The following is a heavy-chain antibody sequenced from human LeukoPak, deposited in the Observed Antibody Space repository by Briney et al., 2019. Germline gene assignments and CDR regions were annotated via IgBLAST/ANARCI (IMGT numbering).Heavy chain of an antibody. Sequence: ASVKVSCKASGGTFSSYAISWVRQAPGQGLEWMGGIIPIFGTANYAQKFQGRVTITTDESTSTAYMELSSLRAEDTAVYYCAKDGTEIAGHIDYWGQGTLVTVSS. D-gene: IGHD6-13*01. V-gene: IGHV1-69*05. CDR3: AKDGTEIAGHIDY. CDR2: IIPIFGTA. J-gene: IGHJ4*02. CDR1: GGTFSSYA.